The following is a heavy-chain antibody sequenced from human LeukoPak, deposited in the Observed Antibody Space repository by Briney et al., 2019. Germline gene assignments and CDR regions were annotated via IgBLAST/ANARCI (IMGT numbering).Heavy chain of an antibody. V-gene: IGHV1-18*01. CDR1: GYTFTSYG. CDR3: ARDYYDSSGYLRDY. D-gene: IGHD3-22*01. CDR2: ISAYNGNT. J-gene: IGHJ4*02. Sequence: GASVTVSCKASGYTFTSYGISWVRQAPGQGLEWMGWISAYNGNTNYAQKLQGRITMTTDTSTSTAYMDLRSLRSDDTAVYYCARDYYDSSGYLRDYWGQGTLVTVSS.